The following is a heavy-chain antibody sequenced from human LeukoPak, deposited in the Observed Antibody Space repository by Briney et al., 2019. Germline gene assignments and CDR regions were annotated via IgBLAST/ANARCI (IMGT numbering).Heavy chain of an antibody. CDR2: ISGSGGST. V-gene: IGHV3-23*01. D-gene: IGHD6-13*01. Sequence: GGSLRLSCAASGFTFSSYAMSWVRQAPGKGLEWVSAISGSGGSTYYADSVKGRFTISRDNSKNTLYLQMNSLRAEDTAVYYCAKAPPFPPGIAAAGRGYYYMDVWGKGTTVTVSS. J-gene: IGHJ6*03. CDR1: GFTFSSYA. CDR3: AKAPPFPPGIAAAGRGYYYMDV.